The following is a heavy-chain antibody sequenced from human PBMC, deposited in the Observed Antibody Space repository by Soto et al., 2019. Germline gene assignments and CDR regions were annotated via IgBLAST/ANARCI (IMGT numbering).Heavy chain of an antibody. CDR1: GVSIGAYY. Sequence: QVQLQESGPGLVKPSETLSLTCTVSGVSIGAYYWNWIRQSPGKGLEWIGYVYSSGSTNYNPSLTGRVTISSDTAKNQFSLKRCSVTAADTADYYGARGPVYDRECFDLWGRGTLVAVSS. V-gene: IGHV4-59*01. D-gene: IGHD5-12*01. CDR2: VYSSGST. CDR3: ARGPVYDRECFDL. J-gene: IGHJ2*01.